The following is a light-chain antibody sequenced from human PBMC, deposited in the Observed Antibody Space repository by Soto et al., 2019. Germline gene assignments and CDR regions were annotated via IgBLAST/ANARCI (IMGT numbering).Light chain of an antibody. CDR2: EVS. CDR3: SSHTSSGARV. J-gene: IGLJ3*02. CDR1: SSDVGDYNY. V-gene: IGLV2-14*01. Sequence: QSALTQPASVSGSPGQSITISCTGASSDVGDYNYVSWYQQYPGKAPKLMIYEVSNRPSGVSNRFSGSKSGNTASLTISGLQAEDEAFYHCSSHTSSGARVFGGGTKLTVL.